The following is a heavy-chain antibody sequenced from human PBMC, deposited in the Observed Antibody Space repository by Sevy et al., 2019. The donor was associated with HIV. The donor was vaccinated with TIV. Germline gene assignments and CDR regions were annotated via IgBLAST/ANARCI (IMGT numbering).Heavy chain of an antibody. CDR3: AKTGDNSMVRGAYYYYGMDV. J-gene: IGHJ6*02. V-gene: IGHV3-23*01. CDR2: ISDRGGST. Sequence: GGSLRLSCAASGFTFSIYAMSWVRQAPGKGLEWVSAISDRGGSTYYADSVQGRFTISGDNSKNTLYLQMNSLRADDTAVYYCAKTGDNSMVRGAYYYYGMDVWGQGTTVTVSS. D-gene: IGHD3-10*01. CDR1: GFTFSIYA.